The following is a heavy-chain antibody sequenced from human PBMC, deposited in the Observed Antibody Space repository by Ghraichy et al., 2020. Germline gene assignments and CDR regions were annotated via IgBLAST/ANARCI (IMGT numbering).Heavy chain of an antibody. V-gene: IGHV3-48*03. D-gene: IGHD2-15*01. Sequence: GGSLRLSCAASGFTFSNYEINWVRQAPGKGLEWVSYISSSGSTTQYADSVKGRFTISRDNAKNSLYLQMNSLRAEDTAVYFCARDKGLGYCRGVRCYYFNAMDVWGQGTTVTVSS. CDR2: ISSSGSTT. J-gene: IGHJ6*02. CDR1: GFTFSNYE. CDR3: ARDKGLGYCRGVRCYYFNAMDV.